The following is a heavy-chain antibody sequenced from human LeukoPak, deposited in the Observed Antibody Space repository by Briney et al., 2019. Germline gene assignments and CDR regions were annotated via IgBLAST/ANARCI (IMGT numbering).Heavy chain of an antibody. V-gene: IGHV4-61*01. J-gene: IGHJ4*02. CDR1: GGSISSSSDY. CDR2: IYHSGST. CDR3: ARENGYKYDY. D-gene: IGHD5-24*01. Sequence: SETLSLTCTVSGGSISSSSDYWGWIRQAPGKGLEWIGSIYHSGSTNYNPSLKSRVTISVDTSKNQFSLKLRSVTAADTAVYYCARENGYKYDYWGQGTLVTVSS.